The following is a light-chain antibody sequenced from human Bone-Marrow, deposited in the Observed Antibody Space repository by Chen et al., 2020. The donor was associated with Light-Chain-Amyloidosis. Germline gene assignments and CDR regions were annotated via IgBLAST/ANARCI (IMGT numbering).Light chain of an antibody. J-gene: IGLJ3*02. V-gene: IGLV1-44*01. CDR1: SSNIGSNT. Sequence: SVLTQPPSASGTPGQRVTSTCSGSSSNIGSNTVNWYQQLPGTAPKLLMFSNDQRPSGVPDRFSGSKSGTSASLAISGLQSEDEAEYYCATWDDSLKVIGGGTKLTVL. CDR2: SND. CDR3: ATWDDSLKV.